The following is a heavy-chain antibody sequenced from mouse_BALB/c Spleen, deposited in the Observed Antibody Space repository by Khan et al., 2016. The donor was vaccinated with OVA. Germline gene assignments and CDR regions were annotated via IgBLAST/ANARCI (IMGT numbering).Heavy chain of an antibody. J-gene: IGHJ1*01. D-gene: IGHD2-1*01. CDR3: TRDGNYAHWYFDV. V-gene: IGHV5-6-4*01. CDR1: GFTFSSYT. Sequence: EVELVESGGGLVKPGGSLKLSCAASGFTFSSYTMSWVRQTPEKRLEWVATISSGGTYTYYPDSLKGRFTISRDTAKNTLYLQMRSLKSEDTAMYYCTRDGNYAHWYFDVWGAGTTVTVSS. CDR2: ISSGGTYT.